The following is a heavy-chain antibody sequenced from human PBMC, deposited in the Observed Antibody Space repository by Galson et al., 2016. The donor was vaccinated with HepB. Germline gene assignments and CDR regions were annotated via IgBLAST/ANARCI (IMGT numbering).Heavy chain of an antibody. CDR1: GGSINSAAYY. Sequence: PLSLTCPVPGGSINSAAYYWTSLPQPPGKALHSTGYIYKRGNTHYNPSPTSPTAISVDTSKNQASLNVTSVTAADTAGYYRVRGPPEGCGGSTCYLGAFDIWGQGTMVTVSS. CDR3: VRGPPEGCGGSTCYLGAFDI. V-gene: IGHV4-30-4*01. D-gene: IGHD2-21*01. CDR2: IYKRGNT. J-gene: IGHJ3*02.